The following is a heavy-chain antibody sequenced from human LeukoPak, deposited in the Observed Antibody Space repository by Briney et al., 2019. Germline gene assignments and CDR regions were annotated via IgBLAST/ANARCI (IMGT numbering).Heavy chain of an antibody. V-gene: IGHV3-23*01. J-gene: IGHJ4*02. CDR1: GFTFSSYA. Sequence: QAGGSLRLSCAASGFTFSSYAMSWVRQAPGKGLEWVSGISGSGDNTYYADSVKGRFTNSRDNSKNTLYVQVNSLGTEDTAAYYCAKGSYYDSSGSFYFDYWGQGTLVTVSS. D-gene: IGHD3-22*01. CDR2: ISGSGDNT. CDR3: AKGSYYDSSGSFYFDY.